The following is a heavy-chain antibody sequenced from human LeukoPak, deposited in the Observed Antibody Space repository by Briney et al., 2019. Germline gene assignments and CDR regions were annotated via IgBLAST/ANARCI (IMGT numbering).Heavy chain of an antibody. CDR1: GFPFSNYG. D-gene: IGHD6-6*01. J-gene: IGHJ4*02. CDR2: IWYDGSNK. Sequence: GRSLRLSYAASGFPFSNYGMHWVRQGPGKGLEWVAVIWYDGSNKYYADSVKGRFTISRDNSKNTLYLQMNSLRAEDTAVYYCAKDSSSSSTYYFDYWGQGTLVTVSS. V-gene: IGHV3-33*06. CDR3: AKDSSSSSTYYFDY.